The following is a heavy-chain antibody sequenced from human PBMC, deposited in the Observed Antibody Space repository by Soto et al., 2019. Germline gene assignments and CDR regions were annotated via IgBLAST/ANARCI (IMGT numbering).Heavy chain of an antibody. J-gene: IGHJ5*02. CDR1: GYTFTGYY. CDR2: INPNSGGT. Sequence: QVQLVQSGAEVKKPGASVKVSCKASGYTFTGYYMHWVRQAPGQGLEWMGWINPNSGGTNYAQKFQGMATMTRDTSIRTAYMELSMLRSDDTAVYYCARSVGQYCSSTSCPPSGWFNPWGQGTLVTVSS. CDR3: ARSVGQYCSSTSCPPSGWFNP. V-gene: IGHV1-2*02. D-gene: IGHD2-2*01.